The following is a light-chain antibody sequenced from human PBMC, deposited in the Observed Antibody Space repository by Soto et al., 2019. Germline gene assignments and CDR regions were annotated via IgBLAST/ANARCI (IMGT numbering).Light chain of an antibody. Sequence: DIVMTQSPDSLTVSLGERATISCKSSQSVFYRSTKTNYLGWYQQKPGQRPRLLIYWASTREIGVPDRFSGSGSRTDFTLTISSLQAEVAAIYYCHQNYETPFTFGGGTKVEI. CDR3: HQNYETPFT. V-gene: IGKV4-1*01. CDR1: QSVFYRSTKTNY. J-gene: IGKJ4*01. CDR2: WAS.